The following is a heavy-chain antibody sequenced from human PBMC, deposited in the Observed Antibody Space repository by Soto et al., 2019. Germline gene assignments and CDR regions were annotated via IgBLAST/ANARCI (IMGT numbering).Heavy chain of an antibody. CDR2: MYYSGTT. J-gene: IGHJ5*02. CDR3: AVVDSTGNWFDP. V-gene: IGHV4-39*01. Sequence: QLQLQESGPGLVKPSETLSLTCTVSGGSISSSDFYWGWLRQTPGKGLEFIGSMYYSGTTYYNPSLKSRVTISVDTSKNQFTPKLISVTAADTAVYYCAVVDSTGNWFDPWGEGALVTVSS. D-gene: IGHD6-25*01. CDR1: GGSISSSDFY.